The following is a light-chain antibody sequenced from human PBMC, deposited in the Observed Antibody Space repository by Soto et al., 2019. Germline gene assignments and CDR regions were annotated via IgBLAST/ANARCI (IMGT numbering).Light chain of an antibody. CDR1: QRIGTY. CDR3: QHSLTTVYT. J-gene: IGKJ2*01. Sequence: DIQMTQSPSSLSASVGDGVTVSCRASQRIGTYLNWYQQRPGKAPTLLIYHASTLQPGVPSRFSGSGSGTDFTLSISGLQPEDFATYYGQHSLTTVYTFGQGTKLEIK. V-gene: IGKV1-39*01. CDR2: HAS.